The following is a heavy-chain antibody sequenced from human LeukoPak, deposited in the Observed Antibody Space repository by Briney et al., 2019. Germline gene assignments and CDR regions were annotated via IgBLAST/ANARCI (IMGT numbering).Heavy chain of an antibody. V-gene: IGHV3-48*02. D-gene: IGHD2-21*01. CDR1: GCTFSSYS. Sequence: GGSLRLSCAASGCTFSSYSMNWVRQAPGKGLEWVSYISSSSSSTYYADSVKGRFTISRDNAKNSLYLQMNSLRDEDTAVYYCAKEAGCGLDYWGQGTLVTVSS. CDR2: ISSSSSST. J-gene: IGHJ4*02. CDR3: AKEAGCGLDY.